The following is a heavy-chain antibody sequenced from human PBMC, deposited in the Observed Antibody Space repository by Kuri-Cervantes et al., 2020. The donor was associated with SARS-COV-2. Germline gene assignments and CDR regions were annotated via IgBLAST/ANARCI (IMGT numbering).Heavy chain of an antibody. CDR1: GGTFSSYA. CDR3: ARASTSCYLFSPCGYFQH. V-gene: IGHV1-69*04. D-gene: IGHD2-2*01. CDR2: IIPILGIA. Sequence: SVKVSCKASGGTFSSYAISWVRQAPGQGLEWMGRIIPILGIANYAQKFQGRVTITADKSTSTAYMELSSLRSEDTAVYYCARASTSCYLFSPCGYFQHWGQGTLVTVSS. J-gene: IGHJ1*01.